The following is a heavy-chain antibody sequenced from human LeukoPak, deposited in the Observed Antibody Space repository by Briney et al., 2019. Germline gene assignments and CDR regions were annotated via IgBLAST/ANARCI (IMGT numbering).Heavy chain of an antibody. CDR2: ISYDGSNK. V-gene: IGHV3-30*03. CDR1: GFTFSNYG. J-gene: IGHJ4*02. D-gene: IGHD6-19*01. CDR3: ALTGYSSGWAFDY. Sequence: GGSLRLSCAASGFTFSNYGMYWVRQAPGKGLEWAAFISYDGSNKYYADSVKGRLTISRDNSKNTLYLQMNSLRVEDTAVYYCALTGYSSGWAFDYWGQGTLVTVSS.